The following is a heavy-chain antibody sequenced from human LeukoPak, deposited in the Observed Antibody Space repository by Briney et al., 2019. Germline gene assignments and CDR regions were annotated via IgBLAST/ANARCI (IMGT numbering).Heavy chain of an antibody. CDR3: ARDDNWGFDY. D-gene: IGHD7-27*01. Sequence: GGSLRLSCRASGFTFDDYAMHWVRQAPGKGLEWVSRIFGDGAGAYYAESVKGRFTISGDNAKNSLYLQMNSLRAEDTAFYYCARDDNWGFDYWGQGALVTVSS. J-gene: IGHJ4*02. V-gene: IGHV3-43*02. CDR1: GFTFDDYA. CDR2: IFGDGAGA.